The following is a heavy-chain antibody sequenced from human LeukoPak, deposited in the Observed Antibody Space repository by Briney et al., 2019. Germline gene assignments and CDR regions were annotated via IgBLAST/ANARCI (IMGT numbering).Heavy chain of an antibody. Sequence: GGSLRLSCAASGFTFSSYGMHWVRQAPGKGLEWVAVIWYDGSNKYYADSVKGRFTISRDNSKNSLYLQMNSLRAEDTAVYYCARDSGSYTSYFDYWGQGTLVTVSS. J-gene: IGHJ4*02. CDR1: GFTFSSYG. CDR2: IWYDGSNK. CDR3: ARDSGSYTSYFDY. V-gene: IGHV3-33*01. D-gene: IGHD1-26*01.